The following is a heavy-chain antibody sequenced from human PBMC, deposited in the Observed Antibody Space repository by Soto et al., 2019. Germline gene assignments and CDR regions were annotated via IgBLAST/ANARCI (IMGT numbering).Heavy chain of an antibody. CDR1: GGSISSGGYS. V-gene: IGHV4-30-2*01. Sequence: QLQLQESGSGLVKPSQTLSLTCAVSGGSISSGGYSWSWIRQPPGKGLEWIGYIYHSGSTYYNPSLESRVTISVDRSKNQFSLKLSSVTAADTAVYYCARGLRFATARSYGMDVWGQGTTVTVSS. CDR3: ARGLRFATARSYGMDV. D-gene: IGHD3-10*01. J-gene: IGHJ6*02. CDR2: IYHSGST.